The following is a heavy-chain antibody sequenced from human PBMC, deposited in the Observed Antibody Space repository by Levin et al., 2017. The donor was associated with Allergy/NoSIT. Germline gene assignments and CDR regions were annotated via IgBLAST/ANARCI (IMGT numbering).Heavy chain of an antibody. Sequence: SETLSLTCAVSGXXXSXCXXXXXXXXXXGKGLEWIGEISHSGNTHYSPSLRNRVTISVDESKTQFSLKLSSVTAADTAGYYSARPYYYRMEVWGKGTTVIVSS. CDR2: ISHSGNT. CDR3: ARPYYYRMEV. V-gene: IGHV4-4*02. CDR1: GXXXSXCXX. J-gene: IGHJ6*04.